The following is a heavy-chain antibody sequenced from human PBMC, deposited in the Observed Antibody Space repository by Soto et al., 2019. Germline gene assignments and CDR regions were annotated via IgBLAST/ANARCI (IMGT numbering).Heavy chain of an antibody. CDR1: GGSFSGYY. V-gene: IGHV4-34*06. CDR3: ACLDGYNRYFDL. J-gene: IGHJ2*01. Sequence: QVQLQQWGAGLLKPSETLSLTCAVYGGSFSGYYWSWIRQPPGKGLEWIGEINDSGSTKYNPPLKSRATISVDRAQNQFSLRLESVTAADTAIYFCACLDGYNRYFDLWGRGTLVTVSS. D-gene: IGHD5-12*01. CDR2: INDSGST.